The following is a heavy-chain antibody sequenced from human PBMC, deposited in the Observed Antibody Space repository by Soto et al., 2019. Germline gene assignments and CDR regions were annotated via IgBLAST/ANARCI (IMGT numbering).Heavy chain of an antibody. CDR1: GFTFSSYV. CDR2: ISGSGGST. J-gene: IGHJ2*01. V-gene: IGHV3-23*01. D-gene: IGHD6-19*01. Sequence: EVQLLESGGGLVQPGGSLRLSCAASGFTFSSYVMSWVRQAPGKGLEWVSAISGSGGSTYYADSVKGRFTISRDNSKNTLYLQMNSLRAEDTAVYYCATGPQWLVQWYFVLWGRGTLVTFSS. CDR3: ATGPQWLVQWYFVL.